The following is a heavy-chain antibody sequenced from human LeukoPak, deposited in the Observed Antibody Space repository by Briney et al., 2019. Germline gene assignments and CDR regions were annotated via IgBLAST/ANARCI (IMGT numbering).Heavy chain of an antibody. D-gene: IGHD5-18*01. CDR3: VRDVGYGDY. J-gene: IGHJ4*02. CDR1: GFTFSTYW. CDR2: IKQDGSGT. Sequence: PGGSLRLSCAASGFTFSTYWMTWVRQAPGKGLDWLATIKQDGSGTHYVDSVKGRFTISRDNAKNSLYLQMNSLRAEDTAVYYCVRDVGYGDYWGQGTLVTVSS. V-gene: IGHV3-7*01.